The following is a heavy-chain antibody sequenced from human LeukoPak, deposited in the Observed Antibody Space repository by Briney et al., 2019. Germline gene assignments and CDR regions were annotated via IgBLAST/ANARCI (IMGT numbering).Heavy chain of an antibody. CDR2: ISGSGGST. D-gene: IGHD2-15*01. J-gene: IGHJ4*02. V-gene: IGHV3-23*01. Sequence: GGSLRLSCAASGFTFSSYAMSWVRQAPGKGLEWVSAISGSGGSTYYADSVKGRFTISRDNSKNTLYLQMNSLRAEDTAVYYCARDRYCSGGSCYYFDYWGQGTLVTVSS. CDR3: ARDRYCSGGSCYYFDY. CDR1: GFTFSSYA.